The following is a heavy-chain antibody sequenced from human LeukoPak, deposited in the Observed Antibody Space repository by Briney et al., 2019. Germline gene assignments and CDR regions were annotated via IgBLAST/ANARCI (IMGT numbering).Heavy chain of an antibody. Sequence: GGSLRLSCAVSGFIVSSNYMSWVRQAPGKGLEWVSAISGSGGSTYYADSVKGRFTISRDNSKNTLDLQMNSLRVEDTAVYYCAKYRAVAGTNWFDPWGQGTLVTVSS. CDR2: ISGSGGST. CDR3: AKYRAVAGTNWFDP. D-gene: IGHD6-19*01. CDR1: GFIVSSNY. V-gene: IGHV3-23*01. J-gene: IGHJ5*02.